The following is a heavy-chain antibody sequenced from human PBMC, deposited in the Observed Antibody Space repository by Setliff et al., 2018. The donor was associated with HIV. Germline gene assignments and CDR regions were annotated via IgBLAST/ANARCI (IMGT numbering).Heavy chain of an antibody. Sequence: TSETLSLTCTVSGGSISSYYWSWIRQPAGKGLEWIGRTYTSGSTNYNPSLKSRVTMSVDTSKNQFSLKLRSVTAADTAVYYCARGFSGDYLFTGYMDVWGKGTTVTVSS. J-gene: IGHJ6*03. D-gene: IGHD3-22*01. V-gene: IGHV4-4*07. CDR3: ARGFSGDYLFTGYMDV. CDR1: GGSISSYY. CDR2: TYTSGST.